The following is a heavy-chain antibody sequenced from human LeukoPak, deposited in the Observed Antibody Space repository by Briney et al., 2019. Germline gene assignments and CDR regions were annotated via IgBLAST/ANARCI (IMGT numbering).Heavy chain of an antibody. CDR3: ARRAGAYSHPYDY. D-gene: IGHD4/OR15-4a*01. CDR1: GFTFSSYS. J-gene: IGHJ4*02. V-gene: IGHV3-48*01. Sequence: AGGSLRLSCAASGFTFSSYSMNWVRQAPGKVLEWVSYISSSSSTIYYADSVKGRFTISRDNSKNTLYLQMNSLRAEDTAVYYCARRAGAYSHPYDYWGQGTLVTVSS. CDR2: ISSSSSTI.